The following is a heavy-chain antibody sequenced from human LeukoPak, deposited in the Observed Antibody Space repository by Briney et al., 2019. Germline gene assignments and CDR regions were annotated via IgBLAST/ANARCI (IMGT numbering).Heavy chain of an antibody. J-gene: IGHJ4*02. V-gene: IGHV3-7*01. CDR2: IKQDGSEK. Sequence: GSLSLSCAASGFTFSNYWMSWVRQAPGKGLEWVANIKQDGSEKYYVDSVKGRFTISRDNAKNSLYLQMNSLRAEDTAVYYCARDSPYSSSFAYDYWGQGTLVTVSS. CDR3: ARDSPYSSSFAYDY. D-gene: IGHD6-13*01. CDR1: GFTFSNYW.